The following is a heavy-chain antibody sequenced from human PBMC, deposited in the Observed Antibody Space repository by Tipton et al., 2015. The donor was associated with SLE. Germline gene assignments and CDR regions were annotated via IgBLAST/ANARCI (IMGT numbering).Heavy chain of an antibody. D-gene: IGHD3-10*01. V-gene: IGHV1-69*01. Sequence: QLVQSGAEGKKPGSSVKVSCKASGGTFSTYAINWVRQAPGQGLEWMGGMLPIFVTPNYAQKFQGRVPFTADESTSTAYMEVICLRSDDTAVYYCARSPYYSGSGSYFGNWGQGTLGPVSS. J-gene: IGHJ4*02. CDR2: MLPIFVTP. CDR1: GGTFSTYA. CDR3: ARSPYYSGSGSYFGN.